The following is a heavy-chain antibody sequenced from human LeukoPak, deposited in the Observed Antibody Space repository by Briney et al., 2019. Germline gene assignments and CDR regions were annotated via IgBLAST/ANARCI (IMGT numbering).Heavy chain of an antibody. CDR1: GGSISSGGYY. CDR3: ARDRNWGLDY. J-gene: IGHJ4*02. V-gene: IGHV4-31*03. Sequence: PSETLSLTCTVSGGSISSGGYYWSWIRQHPGKGLEWIGYIYYSGSTYYNPFLKSRVTISVDTSKNQFSLKLSSVTAAGTAVYYCARDRNWGLDYWGQGTLVIVPS. D-gene: IGHD7-27*01. CDR2: IYYSGST.